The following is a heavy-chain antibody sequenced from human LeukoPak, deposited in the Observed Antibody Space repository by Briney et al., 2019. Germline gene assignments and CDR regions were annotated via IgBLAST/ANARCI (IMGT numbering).Heavy chain of an antibody. Sequence: GGSLRLSCAASGFTLINFEMTWVRQAPGKGLEWVSYISSSGTTIYNADSVTGRFTISRDNAKNSMYLLMNSLRAEDTAVYYCATGLDEYYEILTGYYAPDYFDYWGQGTLVTVSS. CDR1: GFTLINFE. V-gene: IGHV3-48*03. CDR2: ISSSGTTI. CDR3: ATGLDEYYEILTGYYAPDYFDY. D-gene: IGHD3-9*01. J-gene: IGHJ4*02.